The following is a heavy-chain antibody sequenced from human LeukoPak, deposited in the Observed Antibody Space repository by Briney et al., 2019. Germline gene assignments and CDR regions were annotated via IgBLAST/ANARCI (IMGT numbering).Heavy chain of an antibody. V-gene: IGHV4-59*01. CDR2: IYYSGST. Sequence: SETLSLTCTVSGGSISSYYWSWIRQLPGKGLEWIGFIYYSGSTNYNPSLKSRVTIAVDTSKNQFSLKLSSVTAADTAVYYCVRGKSYGSYWGQGTLVTVSS. J-gene: IGHJ4*02. D-gene: IGHD3-16*02. CDR3: VRGKSYGSY. CDR1: GGSISSYY.